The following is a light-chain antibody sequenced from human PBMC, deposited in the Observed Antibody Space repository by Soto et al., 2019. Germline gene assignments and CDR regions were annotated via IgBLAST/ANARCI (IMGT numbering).Light chain of an antibody. J-gene: IGKJ5*01. CDR2: AAS. Sequence: DIQMTQSPSSLSPSVGDRFTITCRTSQRISTHLNWYQQRPGKAPNLLIYAASSLHSGVPSRFSGSGSGTDFTLTISCLQSEDFATYYCQQYYSYPITSCQ. CDR1: QRISTH. CDR3: QQYYSYPIT. V-gene: IGKV1-39*01.